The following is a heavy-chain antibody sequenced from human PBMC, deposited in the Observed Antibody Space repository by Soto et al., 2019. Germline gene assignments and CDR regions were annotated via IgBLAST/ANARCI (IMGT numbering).Heavy chain of an antibody. CDR1: GFTFNNYA. CDR3: AKAWAVVVAVFV. V-gene: IGHV3-23*01. CDR2: ISGSGGTT. J-gene: IGHJ1*01. Sequence: QLLESGGGLVQPGGSLRLSCAASGFTFNNYAMSWVRQAPGKGLEWVSAISGSGGTTYYADSVKGRFTISRDNSKNTLYLQMNSLRAEDTAVYYCAKAWAVVVAVFVWGQGTLVTVSS. D-gene: IGHD2-15*01.